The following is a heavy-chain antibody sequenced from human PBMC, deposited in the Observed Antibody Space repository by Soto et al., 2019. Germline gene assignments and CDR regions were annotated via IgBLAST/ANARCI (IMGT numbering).Heavy chain of an antibody. Sequence: ASVKVSCKASGYTFTGYYMHWVRQAPGQGLEWMGWINPNSGGTNYAQKFQGWVTMTRDTSISTAYMELSRLRSDDTAVYFCARGRSGDPNYYYYYGMDVWGQGTTVTVSS. J-gene: IGHJ6*02. V-gene: IGHV1-2*04. CDR3: ARGRSGDPNYYYYYGMDV. CDR1: GYTFTGYY. D-gene: IGHD4-17*01. CDR2: INPNSGGT.